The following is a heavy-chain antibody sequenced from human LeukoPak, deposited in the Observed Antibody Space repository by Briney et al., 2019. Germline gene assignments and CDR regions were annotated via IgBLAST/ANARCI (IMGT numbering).Heavy chain of an antibody. D-gene: IGHD2-15*01. Sequence: SVKVSRKASGGTFSSYAISWVRQAPGQGLEWMGGIIPIFGTANYAQKFQGRVTITADESTSTAYMELSSLRSEDTAVYYCAIDHRRCSGGSCALGSYWGQGNLVTVSS. CDR3: AIDHRRCSGGSCALGSY. V-gene: IGHV1-69*01. CDR1: GGTFSSYA. J-gene: IGHJ4*02. CDR2: IIPIFGTA.